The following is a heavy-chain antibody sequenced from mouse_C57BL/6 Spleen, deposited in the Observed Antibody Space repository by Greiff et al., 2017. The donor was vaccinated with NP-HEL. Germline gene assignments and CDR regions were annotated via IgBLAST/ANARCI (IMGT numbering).Heavy chain of an antibody. J-gene: IGHJ2*01. CDR1: GFTFSSYA. CDR3: ARGGADSSGFDY. D-gene: IGHD3-2*02. Sequence: EVQGVESGGGLVKPGGSLKLSCAASGFTFSSYAMSWVRQTPEKRLEWVATISDGGSYTYYPDNVKGRFTISRDNAKNNLYLQMSHLKSEDTAMYYCARGGADSSGFDYWGQGTTLTVSS. CDR2: ISDGGSYT. V-gene: IGHV5-4*01.